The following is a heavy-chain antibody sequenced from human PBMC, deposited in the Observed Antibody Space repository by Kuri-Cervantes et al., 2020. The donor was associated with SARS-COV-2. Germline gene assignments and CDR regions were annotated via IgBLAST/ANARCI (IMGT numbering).Heavy chain of an antibody. CDR1: GFTFRSYA. J-gene: IGHJ4*02. D-gene: IGHD5-18*01. CDR2: ISGSGGST. V-gene: IGHV3-23*01. Sequence: ETLSLTCAASGFTFRSYAMTWVRQAPGKGLEWVLSISGSGGSTFYADSVKGRFTIPRDNSKNTLYLQMNSLRAEDTAVYYCASSAPGGGYSYGFDYWGQGTLVTVSS. CDR3: ASSAPGGGYSYGFDY.